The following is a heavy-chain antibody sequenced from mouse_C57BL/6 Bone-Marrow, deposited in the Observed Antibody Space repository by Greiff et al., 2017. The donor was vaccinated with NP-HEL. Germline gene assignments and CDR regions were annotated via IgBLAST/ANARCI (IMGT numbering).Heavy chain of an antibody. CDR3: ARLETAQASLYAMDY. V-gene: IGHV1-78*01. Sequence: QVQLQQSDAELVKPGASVKISCKVSGYTFTDHTIHWMKQRPEQGLEWIGYIYPRDGSTKYNEKFKGKATLTADKSSSTAYMQLNSLTSEDSAVYFCARLETAQASLYAMDYWGQGTSVTVSS. J-gene: IGHJ4*01. CDR2: IYPRDGST. CDR1: GYTFTDHT. D-gene: IGHD3-2*02.